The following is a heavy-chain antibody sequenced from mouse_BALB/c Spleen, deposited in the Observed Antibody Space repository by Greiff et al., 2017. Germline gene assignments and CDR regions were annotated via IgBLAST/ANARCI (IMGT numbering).Heavy chain of an antibody. J-gene: IGHJ4*01. CDR1: EYEFPSHD. Sequence: DVKLVESGGGLVQPGESLKLSCESNEYEFPSHDMSWVRKTPEKRLELVAAINSDGGSIYYPDTMERRFIISRDNTKKTLYLQMSSLRSEDTALYYCARYDYDYAMDYWGQGTSVTVSS. D-gene: IGHD2-4*01. CDR2: INSDGGSI. V-gene: IGHV5-2*01. CDR3: ARYDYDYAMDY.